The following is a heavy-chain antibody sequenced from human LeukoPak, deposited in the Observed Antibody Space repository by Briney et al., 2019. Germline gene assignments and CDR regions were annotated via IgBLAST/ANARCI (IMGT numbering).Heavy chain of an antibody. D-gene: IGHD6-13*01. CDR3: ARVYYSNSYDYWYFDL. CDR1: GGSIRSYY. CDR2: IFYRGGA. V-gene: IGHV4-59*01. Sequence: SETLSLTCTVSGGSIRSYYWSWIRQPPGKGLEGIGYIFYRGGANYNPSLKSRVTISVDTSKNQFSQKVTSVTAADPAVYYCARVYYSNSYDYWYFDLWGRGTLVTVSS. J-gene: IGHJ2*01.